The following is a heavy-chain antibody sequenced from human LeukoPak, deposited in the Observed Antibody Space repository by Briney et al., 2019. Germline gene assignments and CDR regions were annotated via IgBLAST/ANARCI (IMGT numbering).Heavy chain of an antibody. CDR3: ARAVAGPAGEYYFDY. Sequence: GGSLRLSCSASGFTFNTYAMHWVRQAPGKGLQYVSAISRDGANTYYADSVKDRFTISRDNSKNTLYLQMGGLRPEDMAVYYCARAVAGPAGEYYFDYWGQGTLVTVSS. V-gene: IGHV3-64*02. D-gene: IGHD6-19*01. CDR2: ISRDGANT. CDR1: GFTFNTYA. J-gene: IGHJ4*02.